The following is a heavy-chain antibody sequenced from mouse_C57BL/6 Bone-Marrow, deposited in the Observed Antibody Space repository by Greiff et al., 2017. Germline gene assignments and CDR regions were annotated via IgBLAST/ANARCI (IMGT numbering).Heavy chain of an antibody. V-gene: IGHV1-81*01. CDR2: IYPRSGNT. CDR3: ARCDGPWFAY. Sequence: VQLQQSGAELARPGASVKLSCKASGYTFTSYGISWVKQRTGQGLEWIGEIYPRSGNTYYNEKFKGKATLTADQSSSTAYMELRSLTSEDSAVYFCARCDGPWFAYWGQGTLVTVSA. J-gene: IGHJ3*01. D-gene: IGHD2-3*01. CDR1: GYTFTSYG.